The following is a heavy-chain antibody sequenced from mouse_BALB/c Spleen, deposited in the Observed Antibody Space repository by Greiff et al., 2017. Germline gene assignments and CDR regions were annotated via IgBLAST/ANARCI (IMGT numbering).Heavy chain of an antibody. CDR3: ERDYYYGSSYGYAMDY. J-gene: IGHJ4*01. Sequence: DVMLVESGGGLVKPGGSLKLSCAASGFTFSSYAMSWVRQSPEKRLEWVAEISSGGSYTYYPDTVTGRFTISRDNAKNTLYLEMSSLRSEDTAMYYCERDYYYGSSYGYAMDYWGQGTSVTVSS. D-gene: IGHD1-1*01. CDR2: ISSGGSYT. CDR1: GFTFSSYA. V-gene: IGHV5-9-4*01.